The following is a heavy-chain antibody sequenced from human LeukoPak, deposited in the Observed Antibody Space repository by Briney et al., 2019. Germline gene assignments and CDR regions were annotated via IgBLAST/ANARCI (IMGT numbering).Heavy chain of an antibody. V-gene: IGHV1-18*01. CDR3: ARASAQWSDY. Sequence: ASVKVSCKASVYTFTTYGISWVRQAPGQGLEWMGWISGYNGNTNYAQKFRGRVTMTTDTSTSTANMELRSLRSDDTAVYYCARASAQWSDYWGQGTLVTVSS. CDR1: VYTFTTYG. D-gene: IGHD2-15*01. J-gene: IGHJ4*02. CDR2: ISGYNGNT.